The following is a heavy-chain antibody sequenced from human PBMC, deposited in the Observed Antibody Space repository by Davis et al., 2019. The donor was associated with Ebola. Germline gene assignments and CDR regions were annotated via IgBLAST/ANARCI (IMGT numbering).Heavy chain of an antibody. CDR3: AKIHFDSGSPEFVGDYGMDV. Sequence: PGGSLRLSCAASGFTFDDYAMHWVRQAPGKGLEWVSGISWNSGSIGYADSVKGRFTISRDNAKNSLYLQMNSLRAEDTALYYCAKIHFDSGSPEFVGDYGMDVWGKGTTVTVSS. CDR2: ISWNSGSI. J-gene: IGHJ6*04. V-gene: IGHV3-9*01. CDR1: GFTFDDYA. D-gene: IGHD3-10*01.